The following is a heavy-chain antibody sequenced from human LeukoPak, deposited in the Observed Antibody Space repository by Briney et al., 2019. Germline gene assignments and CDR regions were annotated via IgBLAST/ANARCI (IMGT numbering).Heavy chain of an antibody. D-gene: IGHD6-13*01. J-gene: IGHJ4*02. CDR3: AREASYSSSWATFDN. Sequence: GGSLRLSCAASGFTFSSYGMSWVRQAPGKGLEWVSAISTSGGIIYYADSVRGRFTISRDNAKNSLFLQMNSLTVEDTAVYYCAREASYSSSWATFDNWGQGTLVTVS. CDR1: GFTFSSYG. V-gene: IGHV3-23*01. CDR2: ISTSGGII.